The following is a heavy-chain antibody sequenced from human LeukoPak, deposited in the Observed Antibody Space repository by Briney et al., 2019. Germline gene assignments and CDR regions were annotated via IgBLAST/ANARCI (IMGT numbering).Heavy chain of an antibody. CDR1: GGSISSSSYY. J-gene: IGHJ5*02. CDR2: IYYSGST. V-gene: IGHV4-39*07. D-gene: IGHD6-6*01. CDR3: ARVVVRPRLEYSSSSGWFDP. Sequence: SETLSLTCTVSGGSISSSSYYWGWIRQPPGKGLEWIGSIYYSGSTYYNPSLKSRVTISVDTSKNQFSLKLSSVTAADTAVYYCARVVVRPRLEYSSSSGWFDPWGQGTLVTVSS.